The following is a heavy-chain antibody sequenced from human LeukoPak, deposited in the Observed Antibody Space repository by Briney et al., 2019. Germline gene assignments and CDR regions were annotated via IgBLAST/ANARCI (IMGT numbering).Heavy chain of an antibody. CDR1: GFTFSNYG. CDR3: AKDWRRIVVVGPFTRHGNYMDV. V-gene: IGHV3-30*02. D-gene: IGHD2-15*01. J-gene: IGHJ6*03. CDR2: IRYDGSNK. Sequence: PGGSLRLSCAASGFTFSNYGMHWVRQAPGKGLEWVAFIRYDGSNKYFADSLKGRFTISRDNSKNTLYLQMNSLRPEDTAVYYCAKDWRRIVVVGPFTRHGNYMDVWGKGTTVTISS.